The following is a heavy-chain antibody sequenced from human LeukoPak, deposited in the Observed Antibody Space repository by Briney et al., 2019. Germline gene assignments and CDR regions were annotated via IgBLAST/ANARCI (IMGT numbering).Heavy chain of an antibody. CDR3: ARVVHYYDSSGGYYFDY. V-gene: IGHV4-59*01. CDR1: GGSISSYY. Sequence: QTSETLSLTCTVSGGSISSYYWSWIRQPPGKGLEWIGYIYYSGSTNYNPSLKSRVTISVDTSKNQFSLKLSSVTAADTAVYYCARVVHYYDSSGGYYFDYWGQGTLVTVSS. D-gene: IGHD3-22*01. CDR2: IYYSGST. J-gene: IGHJ4*02.